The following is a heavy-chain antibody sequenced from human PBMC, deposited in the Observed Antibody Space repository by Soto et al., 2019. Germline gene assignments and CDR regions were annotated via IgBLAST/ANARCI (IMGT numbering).Heavy chain of an antibody. D-gene: IGHD4-4*01. Sequence: QVQLVQSGAEVKKPGASVKVSCKASGYTFTSYYMHWVRLAPGQGLEWMGIINPDGGGTSYAQHFKGRVIMTRDTSTSSVSMEMSSPRSEDTAVYYGAGGGNFLSMDVWGPGTTVTVSS. J-gene: IGHJ6*02. V-gene: IGHV1-46*01. CDR1: GYTFTSYY. CDR2: INPDGGGT. CDR3: AGGGNFLSMDV.